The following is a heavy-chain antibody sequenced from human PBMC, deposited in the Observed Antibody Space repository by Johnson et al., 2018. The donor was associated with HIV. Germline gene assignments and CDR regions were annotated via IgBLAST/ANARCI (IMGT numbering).Heavy chain of an antibody. CDR3: ARGRGYVAPKLRGGAAFDS. CDR1: GFTFDDYT. CDR2: ISWDVGST. Sequence: VQLVESGGVVVQPGGSLRLSCAASGFTFDDYTLHWVRQAPGKGLEWVSLISWDVGSTYYADSVKGRFTISRDNSKNSLYLQMNSLRAEDTAVYYCARGRGYVAPKLRGGAAFDSWGQGTMVTVSS. J-gene: IGHJ3*02. D-gene: IGHD5-18*01. V-gene: IGHV3-43*01.